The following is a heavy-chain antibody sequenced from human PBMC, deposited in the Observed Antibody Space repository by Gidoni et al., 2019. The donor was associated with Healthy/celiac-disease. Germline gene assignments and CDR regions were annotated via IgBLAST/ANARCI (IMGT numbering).Heavy chain of an antibody. CDR2: TYYRSNWYN. J-gene: IGHJ4*02. CDR1: GDSVSSNCTA. D-gene: IGHD3-3*01. Sequence: QVQLQQSGPGLVKPSPPLSLTCSISGDSVSSNCTAWHWIRQSPSRGLEWLGRTYYRSNWYNDYAVSVKSRITINPDTSKNQFSLQLNLVTPEDTAVYYCAREGTDVLRFLEWLYRPLDYWGQGTLVTVSS. V-gene: IGHV6-1*01. CDR3: AREGTDVLRFLEWLYRPLDY.